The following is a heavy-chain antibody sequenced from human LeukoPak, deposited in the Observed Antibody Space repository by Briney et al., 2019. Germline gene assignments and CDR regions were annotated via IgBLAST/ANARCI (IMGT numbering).Heavy chain of an antibody. V-gene: IGHV1-18*01. CDR2: ISAYNGNT. D-gene: IGHD5-18*01. CDR1: GYTFTSYG. J-gene: IGHJ6*03. CDR3: ARDSSYGPYYYYSMDV. Sequence: ASVKVSCKASGYTFTSYGISWVRQAPGQGLEWMGWISAYNGNTNYAQKLQGRVTMSTDTSTSTAYMELRSLRSDDTAVYYCARDSSYGPYYYYSMDVWGKGTTVTVSS.